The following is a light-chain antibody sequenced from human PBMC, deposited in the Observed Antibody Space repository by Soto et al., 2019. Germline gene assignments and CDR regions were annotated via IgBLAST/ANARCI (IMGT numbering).Light chain of an antibody. J-gene: IGLJ1*01. CDR2: SNN. V-gene: IGLV1-44*01. Sequence: QSVLTQPPSASGTPGQRVTISCSGSSSNIGSNTVNWYQQLPGTAPKLLIYSNNQRPSGVPDRFSGSKSGTSASLAISGLQSEDEADYYCAAWDERLNGPGNCVFGTGNKVTVL. CDR1: SSNIGSNT. CDR3: AAWDERLNGPGNCV.